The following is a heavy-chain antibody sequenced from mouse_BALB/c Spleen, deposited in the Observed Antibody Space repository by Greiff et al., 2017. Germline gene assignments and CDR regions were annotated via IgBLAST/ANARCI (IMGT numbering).Heavy chain of an antibody. D-gene: IGHD4-1*01. Sequence: VQLQQSGPGLVKPSQSLSLTCTVTGYSITSDYAWNWIRQFPGNKLEWMGYISYSGSTSYNPSLKSRISITRDTSKNQFFLQLNSVTTEDTATYYCARGLTGTWAYWGQGTLVTVSA. V-gene: IGHV3-2*02. CDR3: ARGLTGTWAY. CDR2: ISYSGST. CDR1: GYSITSDYA. J-gene: IGHJ3*01.